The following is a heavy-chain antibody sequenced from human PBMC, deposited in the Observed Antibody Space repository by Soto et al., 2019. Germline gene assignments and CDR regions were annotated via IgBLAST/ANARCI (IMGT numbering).Heavy chain of an antibody. D-gene: IGHD2-21*01. CDR1: VFAVSSYS. J-gene: IGHJ4*02. Sequence: LXLCCAASVFAVSSYSMHWVRPAPGKGLEWVAAMSFDGNSKYFADSVKGRFKISRDTSKNTWSLEMESLGVEDSALYHCTRGRSMIANDDFEYWGQGTQVTVSS. CDR3: TRGRSMIANDDFEY. V-gene: IGHV3-30-3*01. CDR2: MSFDGNSK.